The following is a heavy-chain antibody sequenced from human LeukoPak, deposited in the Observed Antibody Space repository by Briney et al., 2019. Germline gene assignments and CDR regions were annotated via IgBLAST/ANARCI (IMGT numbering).Heavy chain of an antibody. CDR2: IRSKANSYAT. Sequence: GGSLRLSCAASGFTFSVSAMHWVRQASGKGLEWVGRIRSKANSYATAYAASVKGRFTISRDDSKNTAYLQMNSLKTEDTAVYYCTRRGPYDSSGYYEVRGQGTLVTVSS. D-gene: IGHD3-22*01. CDR3: TRRGPYDSSGYYEV. CDR1: GFTFSVSA. V-gene: IGHV3-73*01. J-gene: IGHJ4*02.